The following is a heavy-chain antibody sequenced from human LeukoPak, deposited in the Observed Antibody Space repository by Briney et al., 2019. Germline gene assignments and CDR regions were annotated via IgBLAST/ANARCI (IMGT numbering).Heavy chain of an antibody. CDR3: ARQRAGFTVTTSDY. D-gene: IGHD4-17*01. J-gene: IGHJ4*02. V-gene: IGHV3-48*01. Sequence: PGGSLRLSCAASGFTFSGYSMNWVRQAPGKGLERVSYISGSSSTIYYADSVKGRFTISRDNAKNSLYLQMNSLRAEDTAVYYCARQRAGFTVTTSDYWGQGTLVTVSS. CDR2: ISGSSSTI. CDR1: GFTFSGYS.